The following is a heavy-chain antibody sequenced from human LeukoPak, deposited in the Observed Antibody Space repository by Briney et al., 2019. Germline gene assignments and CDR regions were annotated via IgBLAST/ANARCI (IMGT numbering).Heavy chain of an antibody. J-gene: IGHJ4*02. Sequence: GGSLRLSCAASGFTFSSYSMNWVRQAPGKGLEWVSYISSSSSTIYYADSVKGRFTISRDNAKNSLYLQMNSLRAEDTAVYYCARHRSSWLIDYWGQGTLVTVSS. D-gene: IGHD6-6*01. V-gene: IGHV3-48*01. CDR3: ARHRSSWLIDY. CDR1: GFTFSSYS. CDR2: ISSSSSTI.